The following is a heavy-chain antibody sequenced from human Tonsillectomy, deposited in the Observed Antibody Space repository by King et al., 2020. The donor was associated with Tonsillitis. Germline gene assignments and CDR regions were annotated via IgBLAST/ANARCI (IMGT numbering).Heavy chain of an antibody. D-gene: IGHD3-3*01. J-gene: IGHJ6*02. Sequence: VQLVESGGGAVQPGRSLRLSCATSGFAFSDYGMHWVRQAPGKGLEWVAVISYDGSNKYYADSLKGRITISRDNSKNTLYLQMNSLRAEDTAVYYCAKTLGIDDFWRDGYGMDVWGQGTTVTVSS. CDR3: AKTLGIDDFWRDGYGMDV. CDR2: ISYDGSNK. V-gene: IGHV3-30*18. CDR1: GFAFSDYG.